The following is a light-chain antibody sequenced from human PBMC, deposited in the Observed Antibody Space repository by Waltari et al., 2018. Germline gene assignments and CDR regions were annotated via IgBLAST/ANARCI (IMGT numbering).Light chain of an antibody. J-gene: IGLJ2*01. Sequence: QSALTQPRSVPGSPGQSVTVSCPGPSRAVGSYIFVSWYQQSPGKAPKLLIYDVNNRPSGVPTRFSGSKSGNTASLTISGLQPEDEADYYCCSFAGSYTFIFGAGTKVTV. CDR2: DVN. CDR3: CSFAGSYTFI. CDR1: SRAVGSYIF. V-gene: IGLV2-11*01.